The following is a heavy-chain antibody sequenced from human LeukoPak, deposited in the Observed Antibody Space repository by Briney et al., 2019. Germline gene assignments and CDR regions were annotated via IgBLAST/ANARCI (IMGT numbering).Heavy chain of an antibody. J-gene: IGHJ4*02. D-gene: IGHD4-17*01. CDR3: ARGGDYGDPFDY. Sequence: GGSVRLSCITSGFTFGEYALSWVRQAPGKGLEWVGFIRSKLFGETREYAASVEDRFTISRDDSKGIAYLQMNSLRTEDTAVYYCARGGDYGDPFDYWGQGTLVTVSS. CDR2: IRSKLFGETR. CDR1: GFTFGEYA. V-gene: IGHV3-49*04.